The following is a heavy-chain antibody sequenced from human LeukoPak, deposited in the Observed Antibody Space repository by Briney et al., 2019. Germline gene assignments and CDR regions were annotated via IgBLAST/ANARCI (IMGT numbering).Heavy chain of an antibody. D-gene: IGHD5-24*01. CDR3: AILTGGWLQLGY. CDR2: FDPEDGET. Sequence: ASVKVSCKVSGYTLTELSMHWVRQAPGKGLEWMGGFDPEDGETIYAQKFQGRVTMTEDTSTDTAYMELSSLRSEDTAVYYCAILTGGWLQLGYWGQGTLVTVSS. CDR1: GYTLTELS. J-gene: IGHJ4*02. V-gene: IGHV1-24*01.